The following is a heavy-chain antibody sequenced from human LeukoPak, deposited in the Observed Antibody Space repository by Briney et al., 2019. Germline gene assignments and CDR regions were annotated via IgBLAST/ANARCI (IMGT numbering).Heavy chain of an antibody. CDR3: ARARGGYLGY. Sequence: LPGGSLRLSRATSGVTFRHYGTRWVRQAPGKGRGWVASISYDGDKKYYSDFVEGRFPMSRDNSNSLLYLEMHELTAEDTAVYSCARARGGYLGYWGQGALVTVSS. CDR1: GVTFRHYG. D-gene: IGHD3-22*01. CDR2: ISYDGDKK. J-gene: IGHJ4*02. V-gene: IGHV3-30*03.